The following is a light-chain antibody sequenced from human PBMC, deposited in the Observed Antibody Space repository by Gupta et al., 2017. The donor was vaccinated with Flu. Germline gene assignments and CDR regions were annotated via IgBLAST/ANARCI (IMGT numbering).Light chain of an antibody. J-gene: IGKJ3*01. CDR3: QQRSFT. Sequence: EVVLTQSPDTLSLSPGERATLSCRASQEVGSFVAWYQQKPGQAPRVLSYDASHRATGIPARFSGSGSGTDFTLTISGLEPEEFAVYYCQQRSFTFGPGTRVDVK. CDR1: QEVGSF. CDR2: DAS. V-gene: IGKV3D-11*01.